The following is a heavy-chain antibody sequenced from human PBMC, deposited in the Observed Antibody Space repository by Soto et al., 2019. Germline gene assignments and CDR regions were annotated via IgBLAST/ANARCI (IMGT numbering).Heavy chain of an antibody. CDR2: ISSDGNAK. J-gene: IGHJ4*02. D-gene: IGHD1-7*01. V-gene: IGHV3-30*09. CDR3: AGTVTMRPLFDY. Sequence: QGHLVESGGGVVQPGKSLRLSCAVSGLNFRNYYIHWVPQAPGKGLQWVSVISSDGNAKFYADSVQGRFAMARDNSRNTAFLEMHSLRNDDAAMYYCAGTVTMRPLFDYWGQGIRVAVSS. CDR1: GLNFRNYY.